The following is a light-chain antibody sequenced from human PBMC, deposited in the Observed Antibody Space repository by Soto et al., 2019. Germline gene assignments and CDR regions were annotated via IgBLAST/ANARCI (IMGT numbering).Light chain of an antibody. J-gene: IGKJ3*01. CDR3: QTYNNWPPLFT. CDR1: QSVSSN. V-gene: IGKV3-15*01. Sequence: EIVMPQYPATLSVSPGQRATLSCRARQSVSSNLACYQQKPGQAPMLLIYGASTRATGIPARFSGSGYETEFPLAISSLHSEDFAVYYCQTYNNWPPLFTFGPGTKVHIK. CDR2: GAS.